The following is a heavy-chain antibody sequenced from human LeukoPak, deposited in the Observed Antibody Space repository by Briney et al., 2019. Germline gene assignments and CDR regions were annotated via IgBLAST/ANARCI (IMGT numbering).Heavy chain of an antibody. CDR3: ARDTLHFDWLLFPN. Sequence: GGSLRLSCAASGFTFSSYAMHWVRQAPGKWLEWVAVISYDGSNKYYADSVKGRFTISRDNSKNTLYLQMNSLRAEDTAVYYCARDTLHFDWLLFPNWGQGTLVTVSS. D-gene: IGHD3-9*01. V-gene: IGHV3-30-3*01. CDR1: GFTFSSYA. J-gene: IGHJ4*02. CDR2: ISYDGSNK.